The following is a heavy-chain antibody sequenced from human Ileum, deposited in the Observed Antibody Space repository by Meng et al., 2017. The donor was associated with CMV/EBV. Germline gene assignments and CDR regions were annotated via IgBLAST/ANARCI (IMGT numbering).Heavy chain of an antibody. V-gene: IGHV3-23*05. CDR1: FVFSADA. D-gene: IGHD6-13*01. Sequence: FVFSADAMSWVNRAPGERLEWGSSIAWNGINSYCASTMESRFTISRDNSKNTLYLQMNSLRAEDTAVYYCSTDLSFANSWYRRPGGSWGQGILVTVSS. CDR2: IAWNGINS. J-gene: IGHJ5*02. CDR3: STDLSFANSWYRRPGGS.